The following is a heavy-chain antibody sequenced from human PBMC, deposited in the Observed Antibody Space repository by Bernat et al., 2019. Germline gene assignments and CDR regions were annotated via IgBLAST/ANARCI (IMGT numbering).Heavy chain of an antibody. Sequence: QVQLVESGGGVVQPGRSLRLSCAASGFIFSSYGIHWVRQAPGKGLEWVAVIRSDGSSGYNADSVGGRFTISRDNAKNTLYLQMSSLRAEDTAVYYCARGGGYSGYYDYWGQGTLVTVSS. J-gene: IGHJ4*02. CDR3: ARGGGYSGYYDY. CDR1: GFIFSSYG. V-gene: IGHV3-33*01. D-gene: IGHD1-26*01. CDR2: IRSDGSSG.